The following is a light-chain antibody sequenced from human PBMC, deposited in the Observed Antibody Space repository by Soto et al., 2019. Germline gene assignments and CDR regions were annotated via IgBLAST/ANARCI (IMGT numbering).Light chain of an antibody. Sequence: DIHLYQSPSFLSASVGDRVTVTCRASQDISTYLAWFQQKPGKAPQLLVYPTSTLQGGVPSRFSGRGSGTEFSLTISSLQPEDFATYYCQQLRTYPYTFGQGTKVDIK. V-gene: IGKV1-9*01. CDR1: QDISTY. J-gene: IGKJ2*01. CDR3: QQLRTYPYT. CDR2: PTS.